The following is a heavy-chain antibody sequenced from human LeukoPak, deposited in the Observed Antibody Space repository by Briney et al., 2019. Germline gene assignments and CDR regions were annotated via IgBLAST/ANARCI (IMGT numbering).Heavy chain of an antibody. CDR1: GFTFSNYW. Sequence: PGGSLRLSCAASGFTFSNYWMGWVRQAPGKRPEWVANMNIDGSEKYYADSVKGRFSISRDNARNSVYLQMASLRVEDTAVYYCARAPSIAAAGTSDYWGQGTLVTVSS. V-gene: IGHV3-7*01. CDR3: ARAPSIAAAGTSDY. CDR2: MNIDGSEK. J-gene: IGHJ4*02. D-gene: IGHD6-13*01.